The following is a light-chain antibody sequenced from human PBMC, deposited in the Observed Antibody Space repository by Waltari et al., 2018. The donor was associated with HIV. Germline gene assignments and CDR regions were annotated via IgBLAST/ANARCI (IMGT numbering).Light chain of an antibody. CDR1: SGHTNYA. CDR2: LKRDGSH. V-gene: IGLV4-69*02. Sequence: QLVLTQSPSASASLGASVKRTCTLSSGHTNYAIAWHQQHPEKGPRYLMTLKRDGSHSKGDGIPDRVSGSGSGAARYLISSSRQSEDEAAYYCQTWGNGIQVFGGGTKVTVL. J-gene: IGLJ3*02. CDR3: QTWGNGIQV.